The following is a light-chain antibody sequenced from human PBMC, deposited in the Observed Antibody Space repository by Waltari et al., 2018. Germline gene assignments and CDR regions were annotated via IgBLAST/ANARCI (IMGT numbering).Light chain of an antibody. CDR2: GNS. CDR1: SSNIGAGYD. V-gene: IGLV1-40*01. CDR3: QSYDSSLSGNV. J-gene: IGLJ6*01. Sequence: QSVLTQPPSGSGAPGQRVTISCTGSSSNIGAGYDVPCYQQLPGTAPKPLIYGNSNRPSGVPDRFSGSKSGTSASLAITGLQAEDEADYYCQSYDSSLSGNVFGSGTKVTVL.